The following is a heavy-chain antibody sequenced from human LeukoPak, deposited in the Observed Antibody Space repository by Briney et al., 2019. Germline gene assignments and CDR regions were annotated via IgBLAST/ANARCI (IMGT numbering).Heavy chain of an antibody. Sequence: ASVKVSCKASGYTFTSYGISWVRQAPGQGLEWMGWISAYNGNTNYAQKLQGRVTMTTDTSTSTAYMELTSLRSEDTAVYYCMMVVDYYYYGMDVWGQGTTVTVSS. J-gene: IGHJ6*02. CDR3: MMVVDYYYYGMDV. CDR2: ISAYNGNT. V-gene: IGHV1-18*01. CDR1: GYTFTSYG. D-gene: IGHD3-22*01.